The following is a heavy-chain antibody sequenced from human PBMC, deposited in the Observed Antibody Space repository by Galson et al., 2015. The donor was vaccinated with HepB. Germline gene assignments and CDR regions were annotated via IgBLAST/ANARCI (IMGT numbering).Heavy chain of an antibody. CDR1: GYTFISYN. V-gene: IGHV1-3*01. J-gene: IGHJ3*02. Sequence: SVKVSCKASGYTFISYNMHWVRQAPGKRLEWMGWINAGDDSTSYSQSLQGRVTMTTDTSTRTAYMELRSLRSDDTAVYYCARGGGRFGGAFDIWGQGTMVTVSS. CDR2: INAGDDST. CDR3: ARGGGRFGGAFDI. D-gene: IGHD2-15*01.